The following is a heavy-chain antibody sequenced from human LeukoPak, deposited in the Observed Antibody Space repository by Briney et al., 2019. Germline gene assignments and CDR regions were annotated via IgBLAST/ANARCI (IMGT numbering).Heavy chain of an antibody. J-gene: IGHJ4*02. CDR2: FYPGDSDT. CDR3: ARVRAYSSASYYFDS. V-gene: IGHV5-51*01. D-gene: IGHD3-10*01. Sequence: GEPLKISCKASGYDFTTYYGGWVRQLPGKGREWMGIFYPGDSDTRYSPSFQGPVTISSDKSISAANLQWSSLKASDTAMYYCARVRAYSSASYYFDSWGQGTLVTVSS. CDR1: GYDFTTYY.